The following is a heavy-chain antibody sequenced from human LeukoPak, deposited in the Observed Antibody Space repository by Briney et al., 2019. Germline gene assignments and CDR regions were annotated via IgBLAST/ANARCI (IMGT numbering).Heavy chain of an antibody. V-gene: IGHV4-4*07. CDR3: ASNTGTVFDY. CDR1: GGSISTYS. D-gene: IGHD7-27*01. J-gene: IGHJ4*02. CDR2: FYTSGST. Sequence: PSETLSLTCTVSGGSISTYSWSWIRQPAGKGLEWIGRFYTSGSTNYNPSLKSRVTMSVDTSKNQFSLRLSSVTAADTAVYYCASNTGTVFDYWGQGALVTVSS.